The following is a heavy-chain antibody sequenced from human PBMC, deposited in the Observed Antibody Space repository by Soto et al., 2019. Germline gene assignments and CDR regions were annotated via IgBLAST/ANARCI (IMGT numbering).Heavy chain of an antibody. J-gene: IGHJ4*02. CDR3: ARRYGDAFDY. Sequence: SETLSLTCTVSGGSISSGGYYWSWIRQHPGKGLEWIGYIYYSGSTNYNPSLESRVTISVDTSKNQFSLKLSSVTAADTAVYYCARRYGDAFDYWGQGTLVTVSS. D-gene: IGHD4-17*01. CDR1: GGSISSGGYY. CDR2: IYYSGST. V-gene: IGHV4-61*08.